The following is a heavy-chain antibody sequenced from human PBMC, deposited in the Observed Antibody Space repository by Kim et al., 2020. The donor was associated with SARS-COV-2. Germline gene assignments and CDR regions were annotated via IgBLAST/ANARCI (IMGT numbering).Heavy chain of an antibody. Sequence: SETLSLTCTVSGVSIAPYYWTWFRQPPGKGLEWIGHIQNNGNTKSNPSLKSRVSLSLDTSKNQFSLKINSVTAADTAVYYCARGLGSVWYLRWFDPWGQGTLVTVSS. CDR3: ARGLGSVWYLRWFDP. V-gene: IGHV4-59*13. D-gene: IGHD6-19*01. CDR2: IQNNGNT. CDR1: GVSIAPYY. J-gene: IGHJ5*02.